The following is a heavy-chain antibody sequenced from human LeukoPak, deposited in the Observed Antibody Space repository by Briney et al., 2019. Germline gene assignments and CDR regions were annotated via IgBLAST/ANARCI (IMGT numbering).Heavy chain of an antibody. Sequence: GASVKVSCKASGYTFTNYHINWVRQATGQGLEWMGWMNPNSGNTGYAQKFQGRVTMTRNTSISTAYMELSSLRSEDTAVYYCAKPNSGSYYSYFDYWGQGTLVTVSS. V-gene: IGHV1-8*02. CDR1: GYTFTNYH. D-gene: IGHD1-26*01. J-gene: IGHJ4*02. CDR2: MNPNSGNT. CDR3: AKPNSGSYYSYFDY.